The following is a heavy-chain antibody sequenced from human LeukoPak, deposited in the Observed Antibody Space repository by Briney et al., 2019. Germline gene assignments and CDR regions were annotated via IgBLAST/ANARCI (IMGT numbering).Heavy chain of an antibody. V-gene: IGHV3-7*01. CDR1: GFTFSTSW. CDR3: ARDHKGLLWFGELSLGYFDY. Sequence: GGSLRLSCAASGFTFSTSWMTWVRQAPGKGLEFVANIKHDGSEKYYVDSVQGRFTISRDNAKNSLYLQMNSLRAEDTAVYYCARDHKGLLWFGELSLGYFDYWGQGTLVTVSS. D-gene: IGHD3-10*01. J-gene: IGHJ4*02. CDR2: IKHDGSEK.